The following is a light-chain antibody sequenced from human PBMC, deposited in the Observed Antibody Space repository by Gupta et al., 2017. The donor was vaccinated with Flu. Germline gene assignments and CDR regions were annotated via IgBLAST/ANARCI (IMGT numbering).Light chain of an antibody. Sequence: NFMLTQPHSVSESPGKTVTISCTRSSGSIDSNYVQWYQQRPGSAPTSVIYDDDQRPSGVPVRFSGSLDSSSNSASLTISGLKTEDEADYYCQSYDSNHLVFGGGTKLTVL. J-gene: IGLJ3*02. CDR1: SGSIDSNY. CDR3: QSYDSNHLV. V-gene: IGLV6-57*03. CDR2: DDD.